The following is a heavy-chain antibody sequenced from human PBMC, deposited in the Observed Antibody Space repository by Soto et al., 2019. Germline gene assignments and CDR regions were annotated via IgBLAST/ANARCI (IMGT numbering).Heavy chain of an antibody. Sequence: QVQLQESGPGLVKPSQTLSLTCTVSGGSISSGDYYWSWIRQPPGKGLESIGYIYYSGSTYYNPSLKPRVTISVDTSKTQFSLKLSSVTAADTAVYYCARGEYGTATLDYWGQGTLVTVSS. J-gene: IGHJ4*02. D-gene: IGHD2-21*02. CDR3: ARGEYGTATLDY. V-gene: IGHV4-30-4*01. CDR1: GGSISSGDYY. CDR2: IYYSGST.